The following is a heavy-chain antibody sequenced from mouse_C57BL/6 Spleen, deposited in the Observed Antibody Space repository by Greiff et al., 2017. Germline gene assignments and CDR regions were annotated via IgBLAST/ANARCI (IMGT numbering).Heavy chain of an antibody. CDR1: GFSLTSYG. CDR3: ARHTNYYGYAMDY. CDR2: IWSDGST. J-gene: IGHJ4*01. D-gene: IGHD1-1*01. V-gene: IGHV2-6-1*01. Sequence: VMLVESGPGLVAPAQSLYITCTVSGFSLTSYGVHWVRQPPGKGLEWLVVIWSDGSTTYNSALKSRLSISKDNSKSHVFLKMNSLQTDDTAMYYCARHTNYYGYAMDYWGQGTSVTVSS.